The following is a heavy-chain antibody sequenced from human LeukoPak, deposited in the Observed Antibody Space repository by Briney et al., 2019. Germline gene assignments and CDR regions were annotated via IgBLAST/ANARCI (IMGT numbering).Heavy chain of an antibody. CDR1: GGTFSSYA. CDR3: AKGGYSYGPYNWFDP. D-gene: IGHD5-18*01. Sequence: ASVKVSCKASGGTFSSYAISWVRQAPGQGLEWMGGIIPIFGTANYAQKFQGRVTITADESTSTAYMELSSLRSEDTAVYYCAKGGYSYGPYNWFDPWGQGTLVTVSS. CDR2: IIPIFGTA. J-gene: IGHJ5*02. V-gene: IGHV1-69*13.